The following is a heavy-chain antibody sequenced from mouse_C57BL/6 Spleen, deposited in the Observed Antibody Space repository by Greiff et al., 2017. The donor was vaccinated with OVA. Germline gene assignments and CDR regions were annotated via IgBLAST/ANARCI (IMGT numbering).Heavy chain of an antibody. V-gene: IGHV1-26*01. CDR3: ARGRNDYNYGSSFWYFDV. CDR1: GYTFTDYY. J-gene: IGHJ1*03. CDR2: INPNNGGT. D-gene: IGHD1-1*01. Sequence: VQLQQSGPELVKPGASVKISCKASGYTFTDYYMNWVKQSHGKSLEWIGDINPNNGGTSYNQKFKGKATLTVDKSSSTAYMELRSLTSEDSAVYYCARGRNDYNYGSSFWYFDVWGTGTTVTVSS.